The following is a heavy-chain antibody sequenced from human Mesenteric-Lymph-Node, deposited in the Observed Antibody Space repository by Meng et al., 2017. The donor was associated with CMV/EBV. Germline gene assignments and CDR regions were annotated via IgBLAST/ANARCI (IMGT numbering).Heavy chain of an antibody. CDR2: INVDGLTT. Sequence: GESLKISCAASGFTFSSSWMHWVCQAPEKGLEWVARINVDGLTTAYADSGKGRFIVSRDDAKYTLHLQLNSLRAEDTAVYYCARARIDSRGRDYFDYWGQGTLVTVSS. D-gene: IGHD2-21*01. V-gene: IGHV3-74*01. CDR3: ARARIDSRGRDYFDY. CDR1: GFTFSSSW. J-gene: IGHJ4*02.